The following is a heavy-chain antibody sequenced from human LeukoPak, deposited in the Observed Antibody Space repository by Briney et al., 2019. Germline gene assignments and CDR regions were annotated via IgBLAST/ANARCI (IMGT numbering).Heavy chain of an antibody. CDR3: ARFKWLSAANDY. D-gene: IGHD2-2*01. Sequence: PSETLSLTCTVSGSSLSSGGYYWSWIRQPPGKGLEWIGYIYHSGSTYYNPSLKSRVTISVGRSKNQFSLKLSSVTAADTAVYYCARFKWLSAANDYWGQGTLVTVSS. J-gene: IGHJ4*02. V-gene: IGHV4-30-2*01. CDR2: IYHSGST. CDR1: GSSLSSGGYY.